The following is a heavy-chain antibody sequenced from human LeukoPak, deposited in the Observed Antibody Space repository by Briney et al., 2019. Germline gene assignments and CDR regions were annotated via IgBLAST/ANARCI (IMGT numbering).Heavy chain of an antibody. CDR2: TYYRSKWYY. CDR1: GXSVSSNSAA. J-gene: IGHJ4*02. V-gene: IGHV6-1*01. D-gene: IGHD3-3*01. CDR3: GRETDFGVVTN. Sequence: SQTLSLTWAISGXSVSSNSAAWYWIRQSPSRGLEWLGTTYYRSKWYYDYAVSVKSRITINPDTSKNQFSLQLNSMTPEDTAVYYCGRETDFGVVTNWGQGTLVTVSS.